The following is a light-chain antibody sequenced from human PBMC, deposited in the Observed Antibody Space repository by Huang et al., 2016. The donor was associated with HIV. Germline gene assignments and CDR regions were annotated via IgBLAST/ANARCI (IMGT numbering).Light chain of an antibody. V-gene: IGKV3-11*01. CDR1: QSVSSY. CDR3: QQRSNRPPLT. Sequence: EIILTQSPATLSLSPGERATLSCRASQSVSSYLAWYQQKPGQAPRLLIYDASNRDTGIPARFSGSGCGTDFTLTISSLEPEDFAVYYCQQRSNRPPLTFGGGTKVEIK. J-gene: IGKJ4*01. CDR2: DAS.